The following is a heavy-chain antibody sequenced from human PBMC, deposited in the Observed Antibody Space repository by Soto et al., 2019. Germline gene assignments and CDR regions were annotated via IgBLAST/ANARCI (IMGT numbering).Heavy chain of an antibody. CDR3: ARDPGGGSYGD. V-gene: IGHV3-11*01. CDR1: GFTFSDYY. D-gene: IGHD1-26*01. Sequence: QVQLVESGGGLVQPGGSRRLSCAASGFTFSDYYMSWIRQAPGKGLEWVPYINRSGSSIYYADSVKGRFTISRDNAKNSLYLQMNSLRAGDTAVYYCARDPGGGSYGDWGQGTLVTVSS. CDR2: INRSGSSI. J-gene: IGHJ4*02.